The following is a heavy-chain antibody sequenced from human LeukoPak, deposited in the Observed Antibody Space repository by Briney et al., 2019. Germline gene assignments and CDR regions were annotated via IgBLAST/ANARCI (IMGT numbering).Heavy chain of an antibody. J-gene: IGHJ4*02. D-gene: IGHD5-12*01. Sequence: GGSLRLSCAASGFTFSSYGMSWVRQAPGKGLEWVSGISGSGGGTNYADSVKGRFTISRDNSKNTLYLQMNSLRAEDTAVYYCAKYSGYGWPCDYWGQGTLVTVSS. CDR2: ISGSGGGT. V-gene: IGHV3-23*01. CDR3: AKYSGYGWPCDY. CDR1: GFTFSSYG.